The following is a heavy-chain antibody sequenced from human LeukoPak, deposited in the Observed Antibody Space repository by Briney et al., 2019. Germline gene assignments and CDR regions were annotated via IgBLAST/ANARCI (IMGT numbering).Heavy chain of an antibody. CDR3: TTRSAVAGKGFDY. CDR1: GFTFSSYG. J-gene: IGHJ4*02. CDR2: IKSKTDGGTT. V-gene: IGHV3-15*01. Sequence: GGSLRLSCAASGFTFSSYGMSWVRQAPGKGLEWVGRIKSKTDGGTTDYAAPVKGRFTISRDDSKNTLYLQMNSLKTEDTAVYYCTTRSAVAGKGFDYWGQGTLVTVSS. D-gene: IGHD6-19*01.